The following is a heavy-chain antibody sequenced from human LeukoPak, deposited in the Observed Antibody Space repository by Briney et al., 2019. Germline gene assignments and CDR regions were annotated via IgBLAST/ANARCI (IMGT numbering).Heavy chain of an antibody. D-gene: IGHD2-15*01. J-gene: IGHJ1*01. Sequence: SETLSLTCAVYGGSFSGYYGSWIRQPPGKGLEWIGEINHSGSTNYNPSLKSRVTISVDTSKNQFSLKLSSVTAADTAVYYCARGGTGYCSGGSCYYFQHWGQGTLVTVSS. CDR3: ARGGTGYCSGGSCYYFQH. V-gene: IGHV4-34*01. CDR2: INHSGST. CDR1: GGSFSGYY.